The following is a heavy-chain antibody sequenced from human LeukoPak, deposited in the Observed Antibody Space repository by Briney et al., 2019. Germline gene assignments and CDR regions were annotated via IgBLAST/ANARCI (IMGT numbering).Heavy chain of an antibody. CDR3: ALMPMVRGVLDAFDI. CDR1: GGSISSGGYY. Sequence: TLSLTCTVSGGSISSGGYYWSWIRQPPGKGLEWIGYIYHSGSTYYNPSLKSRVTISVDRSKNQFSLKLSSVTAADTAVYYCALMPMVRGVLDAFDIWGQGTMVTVSS. CDR2: IYHSGST. V-gene: IGHV4-30-2*01. J-gene: IGHJ3*02. D-gene: IGHD3-10*01.